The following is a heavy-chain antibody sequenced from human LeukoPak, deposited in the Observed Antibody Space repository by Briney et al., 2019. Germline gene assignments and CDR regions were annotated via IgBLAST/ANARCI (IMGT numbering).Heavy chain of an antibody. CDR3: ARDRSCSSTSCYGDWFDP. Sequence: SVKVSCKASGGTFSSYAISWVRQAPGQGLEWMGRIIPIFGTANYAQKFQGRLTMTRDTSTSTVYMELSSLRSDDTAMYYCARDRSCSSTSCYGDWFDPWGQGTQVIVSS. V-gene: IGHV1-69*05. CDR2: IIPIFGTA. CDR1: GGTFSSYA. J-gene: IGHJ5*02. D-gene: IGHD2-2*01.